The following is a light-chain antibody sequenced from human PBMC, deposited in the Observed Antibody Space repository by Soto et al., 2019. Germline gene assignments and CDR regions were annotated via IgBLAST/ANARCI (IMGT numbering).Light chain of an antibody. CDR2: GAS. CDR1: QSVSSN. J-gene: IGKJ4*01. CDR3: QQYNNWPLT. V-gene: IGKV3-15*01. Sequence: EIVMTQSPATLSVSPGERATLSCRASQSVSSNLAWYQQKPGQAPRLLIYGASTRATGLPARFSGSGSETEFTLTISSLQSEDFAVYFCQQYNNWPLTFGGGTKVDIK.